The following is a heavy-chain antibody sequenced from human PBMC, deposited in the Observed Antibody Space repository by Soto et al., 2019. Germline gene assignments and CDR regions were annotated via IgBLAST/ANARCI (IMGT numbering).Heavy chain of an antibody. CDR3: AIGDRSSWIGNH. CDR2: IIPIFETA. V-gene: IGHV1-69*01. CDR1: GGTFSSHA. D-gene: IGHD6-6*01. J-gene: IGHJ4*02. Sequence: QVHLVQSGAEVTKAGSSVKVSCKASGGTFSSHAFSWVRQAPGQGLEWVGGIIPIFETANYAQEFQGRVTISADESTNTAILELNNLRSDDTAIYFCAIGDRSSWIGNHWGPGTQVTVS.